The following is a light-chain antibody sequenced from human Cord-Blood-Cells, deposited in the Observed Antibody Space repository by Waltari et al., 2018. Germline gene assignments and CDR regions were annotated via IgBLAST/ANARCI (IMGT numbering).Light chain of an antibody. J-gene: IGLJ3*02. V-gene: IGLV2-14*01. CDR1: SSDVGGYNY. Sequence: QSALTQPASVSGSPGQSITIPCTGTSSDVGGYNYVSCDHQHPGKAPKLMIYDVSKRPSGVSEPLSGSKSGNTASLTISGLQAEDEADYYCNSYTSSSTLVVGGGTKLTVL. CDR3: NSYTSSSTLV. CDR2: DVS.